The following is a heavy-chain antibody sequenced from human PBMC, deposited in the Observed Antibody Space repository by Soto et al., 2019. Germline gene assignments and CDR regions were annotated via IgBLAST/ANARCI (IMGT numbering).Heavy chain of an antibody. J-gene: IGHJ4*02. Sequence: GGSLRLACAASGFTFGSYAMIWIRQVPGKGLEWISGLYGSGGGIHYADSVKGRFTISRDNSAYSVYLQMTNLRVEDTAVYYCAKDAVSGDGVWLAHDWGQGTVVTVSS. D-gene: IGHD4-17*01. V-gene: IGHV3-23*01. CDR2: LYGSGGGI. CDR1: GFTFGSYA. CDR3: AKDAVSGDGVWLAHD.